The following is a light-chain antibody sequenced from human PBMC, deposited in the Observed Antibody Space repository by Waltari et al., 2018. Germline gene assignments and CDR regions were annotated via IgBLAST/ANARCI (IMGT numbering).Light chain of an antibody. CDR3: SSYTGRPIMV. CDR2: HVT. CDR1: SSDVVPDNY. J-gene: IGLJ3*02. V-gene: IGLV2-14*03. Sequence: QSALTQPASVSGSPGQSITLSCTGTSSDVVPDNYLCWYQHPAGQAPKLTIYHVTKRPSGVSTRFSGSKSGNTASLTISGLQAEDEADYYCSSYTGRPIMVFGGGTKLTVL.